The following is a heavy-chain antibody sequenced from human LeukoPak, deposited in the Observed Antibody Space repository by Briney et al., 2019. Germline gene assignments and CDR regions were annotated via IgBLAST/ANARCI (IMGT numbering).Heavy chain of an antibody. CDR1: GFTFSSYA. V-gene: IGHV3-23*01. D-gene: IGHD3-22*01. Sequence: GGSLRLSCAASGFTFSSYAMSWVRQAPGKGLEWVPAISGSGGSTYYADSVKGRFTISRDNSKNTLYLQMNSLRAEDTAVYYCAKSLGYYYDSSGYCFDYWGQGTLVTVSS. CDR2: ISGSGGST. CDR3: AKSLGYYYDSSGYCFDY. J-gene: IGHJ4*02.